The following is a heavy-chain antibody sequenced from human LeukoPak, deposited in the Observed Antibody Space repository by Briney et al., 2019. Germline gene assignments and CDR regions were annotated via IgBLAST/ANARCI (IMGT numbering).Heavy chain of an antibody. CDR2: IYSGGST. D-gene: IGHD3-22*01. CDR3: ARRAGDYSHPYDY. V-gene: IGHV3-53*01. CDR1: GFIFSSNC. J-gene: IGHJ4*02. Sequence: GGSLRLSCVASGFIFSSNCMSWVRQAPGKGLEWVSFIYSGGSTYYADSVKGRFTISRDNSKNTLYLQMNSLRAEDTAVYYCARRAGDYSHPYDYWGQGTLVTVSS.